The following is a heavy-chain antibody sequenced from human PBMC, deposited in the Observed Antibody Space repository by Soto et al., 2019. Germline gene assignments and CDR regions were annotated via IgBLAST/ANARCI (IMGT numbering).Heavy chain of an antibody. V-gene: IGHV4-59*01. CDR3: ARGGGEQYCTSAGCYDY. Sequence: SETLSLTCTVSGGSFTSYYWSWIRQPPGKGLEWIGYIYYSGSTNYNPSLKSRLTISVDTSKNQFSLKVSSVTAADTAVYYCARGGGEQYCTSAGCYDYWGQGTQVTVS. CDR1: GGSFTSYY. J-gene: IGHJ4*02. CDR2: IYYSGST. D-gene: IGHD2-2*01.